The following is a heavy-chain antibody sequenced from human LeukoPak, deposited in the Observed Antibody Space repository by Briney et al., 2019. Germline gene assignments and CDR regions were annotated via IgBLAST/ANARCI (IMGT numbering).Heavy chain of an antibody. J-gene: IGHJ4*02. CDR1: GYTFTGYY. CDR2: INPNSGGT. CDR3: ARSVWLGSSGFFDY. D-gene: IGHD3-22*01. Sequence: ASVKVSCKASGYTFTGYYMHWVRQAPGQGLEWMGWINPNSGGTNYAQKFQGRVTMTTDTSTSTAYMELRSLRSDDTAVYYSARSVWLGSSGFFDYWGQGTLVTVSS. V-gene: IGHV1-2*02.